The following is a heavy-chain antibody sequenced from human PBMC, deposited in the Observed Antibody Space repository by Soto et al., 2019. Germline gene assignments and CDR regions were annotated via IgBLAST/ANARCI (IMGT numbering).Heavy chain of an antibody. CDR1: GFTFSSYA. CDR2: ITGGGDST. Sequence: PGGSLRLSCAASGFTFSSYAMSWVRQAPGKGLEWVSAITGGGDSTYYADSVKGRFTVSRDNSKNTLYLQMNSLRAEDTAVYYCAKVFVFTIREGFDYWGLGTLVTVSS. CDR3: AKVFVFTIREGFDY. J-gene: IGHJ4*02. V-gene: IGHV3-23*01. D-gene: IGHD3-3*01.